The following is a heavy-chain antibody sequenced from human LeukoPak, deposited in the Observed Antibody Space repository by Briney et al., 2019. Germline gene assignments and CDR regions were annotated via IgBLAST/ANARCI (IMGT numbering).Heavy chain of an antibody. V-gene: IGHV1-69*05. D-gene: IGHD3-10*01. CDR2: IIPIFGTA. Sequence: ASVKVSYKASGGTFSSYAISWVRQAPGQGLEWMGGIIPIFGTANYAQKFQGRVTITTDESTSTAYMELSSLRSEDTAVYYCAVGTMVRGVIIKDYWGQGTLVTVSS. J-gene: IGHJ4*02. CDR3: AVGTMVRGVIIKDY. CDR1: GGTFSSYA.